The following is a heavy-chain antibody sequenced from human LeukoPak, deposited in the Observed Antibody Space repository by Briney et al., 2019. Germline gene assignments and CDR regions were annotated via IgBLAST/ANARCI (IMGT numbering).Heavy chain of an antibody. J-gene: IGHJ3*02. CDR3: ARVTSIAAPTDAFDI. Sequence: ASVKVSCKASGYTFTGYYMHWVRQAPGQGLEWMGWINPNSGGTNYAQKFQGRVTMTRDTSISTAYMELSRLRSDDTAAYYCARVTSIAAPTDAFDIWGQGTMVTVSS. D-gene: IGHD6-6*01. CDR1: GYTFTGYY. CDR2: INPNSGGT. V-gene: IGHV1-2*02.